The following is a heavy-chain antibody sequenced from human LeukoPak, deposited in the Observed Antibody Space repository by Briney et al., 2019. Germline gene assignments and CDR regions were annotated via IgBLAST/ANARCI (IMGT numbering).Heavy chain of an antibody. J-gene: IGHJ4*02. D-gene: IGHD5-24*01. V-gene: IGHV3-7*03. CDR3: AKEGRSLQTY. CDR2: IKEDGTET. Sequence: GGSLRLSCAASGFTFSSYAMNWVRQAPGKGLEWVANIKEDGTETYYVDSVKGRFTISRDNAKNSLYLQMNSLRVEDTAVYYCAKEGRSLQTYWGQGTLVTVSS. CDR1: GFTFSSYA.